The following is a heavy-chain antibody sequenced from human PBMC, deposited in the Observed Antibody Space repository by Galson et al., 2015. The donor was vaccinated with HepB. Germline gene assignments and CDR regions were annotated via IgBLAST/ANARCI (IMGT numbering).Heavy chain of an antibody. CDR3: ARDSSTCYRSDYYYMDV. J-gene: IGHJ6*03. D-gene: IGHD6-13*01. CDR1: GFTFCSYS. V-gene: IGHV3-33*01. Sequence: YLIPSCAAAGFTFCSYSMHWARPPRGKRQEWVVVVGYDGTKKSYAVSVKCPFTISRDNSKNTLYLQTNSLRAGDTGVYYCARDSSTCYRSDYYYMDVWGKGTTVTVSS. CDR2: VGYDGTKK.